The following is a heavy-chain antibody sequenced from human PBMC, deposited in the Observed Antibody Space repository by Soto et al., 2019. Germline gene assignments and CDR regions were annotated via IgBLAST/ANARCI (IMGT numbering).Heavy chain of an antibody. CDR1: GFSFSDYS. Sequence: GGSLRLSCAASGFSFSDYSMNWARQAPGKGLEWISHISSSGSYIFYADSVKGRFTVSRDNAKNSLFLQMNNLRAEDTAVYYCAKATGYSSGWCNYWGQGTLVTVSS. CDR3: AKATGYSSGWCNY. V-gene: IGHV3-21*04. D-gene: IGHD6-19*01. CDR2: ISSSGSYI. J-gene: IGHJ4*02.